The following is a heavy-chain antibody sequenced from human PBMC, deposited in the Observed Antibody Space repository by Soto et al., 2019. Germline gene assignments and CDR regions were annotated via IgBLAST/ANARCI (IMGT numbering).Heavy chain of an antibody. J-gene: IGHJ4*01. D-gene: IGHD5-18*01. CDR2: VYYSGST. Sequence: QVQLQESGPGLVKPSQTLSLTCTVSGGYISSGGYYWSWIRQHPGKGLESIGCVYYSGSTYYNRSLKSRVTIAVNTTKNQGSLKLSTVTASNTAVYNCARVLMNTYGHRLCDYWGHRNLVTVSS. V-gene: IGHV4-31*03. CDR3: ARVLMNTYGHRLCDY. CDR1: GGYISSGGYY.